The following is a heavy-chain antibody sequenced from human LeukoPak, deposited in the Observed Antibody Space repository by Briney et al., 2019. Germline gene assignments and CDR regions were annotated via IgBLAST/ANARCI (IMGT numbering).Heavy chain of an antibody. CDR2: IYPGDSHT. CDR3: ASRSGGSYYYYMDV. D-gene: IGHD2-15*01. V-gene: IGHV5-51*01. J-gene: IGHJ6*03. CDR1: GYSFTSYW. Sequence: GESLMISCKGSGYSFTSYWIGWVRQMPGKGLVWMGIIYPGDSHTTYSPSFQGQVTIPADKSISTAYLQWSSLEASDTAIYYCASRSGGSYYYYMDVWGKGTTVIVSS.